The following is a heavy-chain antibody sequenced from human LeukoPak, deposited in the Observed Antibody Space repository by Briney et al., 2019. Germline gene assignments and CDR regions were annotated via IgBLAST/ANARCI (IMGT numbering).Heavy chain of an antibody. CDR2: IKQDGSEK. D-gene: IGHD2-2*01. V-gene: IGHV3-7*01. J-gene: IGHJ4*02. CDR3: TWRGCSSATCEYFFDH. CDR1: GFTFSSYW. Sequence: GGSLRLSCAASGFTFSSYWMSWVRQAPGKGLEWVANIKQDGSEKYYVDSVKGRFTISRDNAKNSLYLQMNSLRAEDTAVYYCTWRGCSSATCEYFFDHWGQGTLVTVSS.